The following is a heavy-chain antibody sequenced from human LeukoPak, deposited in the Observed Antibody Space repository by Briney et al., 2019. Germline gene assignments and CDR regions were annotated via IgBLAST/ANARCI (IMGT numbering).Heavy chain of an antibody. V-gene: IGHV3-66*01. Sequence: GGSLRLSCAASGFSVSNNYMSWVRQAPGKGLEWVSVIYSGGSTFYADSVKGRFTISRDNSKNTLYLQMNSLRAEDTAVYYCARVANRQWLVRDFDYWGQGTLVTVSS. D-gene: IGHD6-19*01. J-gene: IGHJ4*02. CDR1: GFSVSNNY. CDR2: IYSGGST. CDR3: ARVANRQWLVRDFDY.